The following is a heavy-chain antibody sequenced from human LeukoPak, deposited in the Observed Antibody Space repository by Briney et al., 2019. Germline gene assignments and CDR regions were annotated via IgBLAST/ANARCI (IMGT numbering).Heavy chain of an antibody. Sequence: GGSLRLSCATSGFIFSGYYMSWIRQAPGKGLEWVSYISGSGDDISYADSVKGRFTISRDNAKGSLYLQMNSLRAADTAVYYCGTHAGRTGSDDWGQGTLVTVSS. J-gene: IGHJ4*02. D-gene: IGHD3/OR15-3a*01. CDR1: GFIFSGYY. CDR3: GTHAGRTGSDD. CDR2: ISGSGDDI. V-gene: IGHV3-11*01.